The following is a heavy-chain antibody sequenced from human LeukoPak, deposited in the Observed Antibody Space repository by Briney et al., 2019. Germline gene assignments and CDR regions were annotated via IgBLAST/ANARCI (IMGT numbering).Heavy chain of an antibody. Sequence: SGGSLRLSCAASGFTFSNYLMHWVRQAPGKGLVWISRINIDGSITTHADSVKGRFTISRDNAKNTVYLQMNSLRDEDTAVYFCARVGHGSSWFESWGQGALVTVSS. V-gene: IGHV3-74*01. J-gene: IGHJ5*01. CDR2: INIDGSIT. CDR1: GFTFSNYL. D-gene: IGHD6-13*01. CDR3: ARVGHGSSWFES.